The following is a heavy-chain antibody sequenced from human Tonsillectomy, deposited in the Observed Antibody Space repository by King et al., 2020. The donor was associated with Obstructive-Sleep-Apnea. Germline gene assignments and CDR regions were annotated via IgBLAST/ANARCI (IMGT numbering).Heavy chain of an antibody. CDR3: VREQNTFDI. V-gene: IGHV3-30-3*01. CDR2: ISYDGNNR. D-gene: IGHD1/OR15-1a*01. J-gene: IGHJ3*02. Sequence: VQLVVESGGGVVQPGRSLRLSCTASGFTFSTYAIHWVRQAPGKGLEWVAGISYDGNNRYYADSVKGRFTISRDNSKNTLYLQMNSLRAEDTALYYCVREQNTFDIWGQGTMVTVSS. CDR1: GFTFSTYA.